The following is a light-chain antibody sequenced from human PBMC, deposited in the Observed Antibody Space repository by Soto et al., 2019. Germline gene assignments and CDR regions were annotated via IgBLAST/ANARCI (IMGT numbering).Light chain of an antibody. V-gene: IGLV4-69*01. CDR2: LNSDGSH. J-gene: IGLJ2*01. Sequence: QSVLTQSPSASASLGASVKLTCTLSSGHSSYAIAWHQQQPEKGPRYLMKLNSDGSHSKRDGIPDRFSGSSSGAERYLTVSSLQSEDEADYSCQTWGTGMEVFGGGTKLTVL. CDR1: SGHSSYA. CDR3: QTWGTGMEV.